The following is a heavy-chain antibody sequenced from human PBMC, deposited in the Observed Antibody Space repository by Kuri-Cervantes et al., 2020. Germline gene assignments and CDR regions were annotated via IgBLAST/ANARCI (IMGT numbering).Heavy chain of an antibody. CDR2: INPSGGST. Sequence: ASVKVSCKASGYTFTSYYMHWVRQAPGQGLEWMGIINPSGGSTSYAQKFQDRVTMTRDTSTSTVYMELSSLRSEDTAVYYCARDKKSGSLIRTLGYWGQGTLVTVSS. V-gene: IGHV1-46*01. J-gene: IGHJ4*02. CDR3: ARDKKSGSLIRTLGY. CDR1: GYTFTSYY. D-gene: IGHD1-26*01.